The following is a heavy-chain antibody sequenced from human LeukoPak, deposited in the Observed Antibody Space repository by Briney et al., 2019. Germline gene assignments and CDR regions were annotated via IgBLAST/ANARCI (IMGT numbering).Heavy chain of an antibody. CDR2: MNPNSGNT. V-gene: IGHV1-8*01. CDR1: GYTFTSYD. CDR3: ARGVPASAVRGVAYYYYGMDV. D-gene: IGHD3-10*01. Sequence: ASVKVSCKASGYTFTSYDINWVRQATGQGLEWMGWMNPNSGNTGYAQKFQGRVTMTRNTSISTAYMELSSLRSEDTAVYYCARGVPASAVRGVAYYYYGMDVWGQGTTVTVSS. J-gene: IGHJ6*02.